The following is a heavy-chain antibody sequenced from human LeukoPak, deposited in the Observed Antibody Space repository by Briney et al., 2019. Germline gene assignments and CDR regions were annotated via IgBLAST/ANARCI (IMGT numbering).Heavy chain of an antibody. V-gene: IGHV3-7*01. Sequence: GGSLRLSCAASGFMFNDYWMMWVRQAPGEGLEWVANIKPDGSETYYMGSVRGRFTISRDNAKNLLYLQMNNLRGEDTAVYYCGVFEYEAGLGWWGQGTLVAVST. CDR3: GVFEYEAGLGW. J-gene: IGHJ4*02. D-gene: IGHD6-19*01. CDR1: GFMFNDYW. CDR2: IKPDGSET.